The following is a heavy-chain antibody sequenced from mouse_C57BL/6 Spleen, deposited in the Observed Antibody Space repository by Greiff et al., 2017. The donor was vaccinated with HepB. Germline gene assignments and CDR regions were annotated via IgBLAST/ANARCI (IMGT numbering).Heavy chain of an antibody. V-gene: IGHV1-55*01. CDR2: IYPGSGST. CDR3: ARYYGSSFYWYFDV. D-gene: IGHD1-1*01. J-gene: IGHJ1*03. Sequence: QVQLQQPGAELVKPGASVKMSCKASGYTFTSYWITWVKQRPGQGLEWIGDIYPGSGSTNYIEKFKSKATLTVDTSSSTAYMQLSSLTSEDSAVYYCARYYGSSFYWYFDVWVTGTTVTVSS. CDR1: GYTFTSYW.